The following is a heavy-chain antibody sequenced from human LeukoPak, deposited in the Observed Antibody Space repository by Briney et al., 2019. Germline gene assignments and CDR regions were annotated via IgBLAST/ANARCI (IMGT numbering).Heavy chain of an antibody. D-gene: IGHD3-22*01. V-gene: IGHV3-30*18. CDR3: AKDRAYYYDSSGYYRAYYYGMDV. Sequence: GGSLRLSCAASGFTFSSYGMHWVRQAPGKGLEWVAVISYDGSNKYYADSVKGRFTISRDNSKNTLYLQVNSLRAEDTAVYYCAKDRAYYYDSSGYYRAYYYGMDVWGQGTTVTVSS. CDR1: GFTFSSYG. CDR2: ISYDGSNK. J-gene: IGHJ6*02.